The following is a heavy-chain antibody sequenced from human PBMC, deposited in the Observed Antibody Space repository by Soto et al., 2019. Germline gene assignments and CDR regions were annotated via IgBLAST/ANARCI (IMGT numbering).Heavy chain of an antibody. D-gene: IGHD5-18*01. V-gene: IGHV4-38-2*01. Sequence: SETLSLTCAVSGHSISSGFYYWGWIRQPPGKGLEWIGSMYHSGSTYYNPSLKRRVTMSVDTSKNQLSLKLTSLTAADTAVYYCARYGYSYSMRFFDKWGQGTRVTVSS. CDR3: ARYGYSYSMRFFDK. CDR1: GHSISSGFYY. CDR2: MYHSGST. J-gene: IGHJ4*02.